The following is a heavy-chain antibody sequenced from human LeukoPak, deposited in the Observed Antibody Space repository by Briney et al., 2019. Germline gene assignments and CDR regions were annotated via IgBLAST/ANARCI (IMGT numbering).Heavy chain of an antibody. Sequence: PGGSLRLSCAASGFTFSSYWMSWVRQAPGKGLEWVANIKQDGREKYYVDSVKGRLTISRDNARNSLYLQMNSLRAEDTAVYFCARKEYSSAWYVYWGQGTLVTVSS. J-gene: IGHJ4*02. CDR1: GFTFSSYW. CDR3: ARKEYSSAWYVY. D-gene: IGHD6-13*01. V-gene: IGHV3-7*04. CDR2: IKQDGREK.